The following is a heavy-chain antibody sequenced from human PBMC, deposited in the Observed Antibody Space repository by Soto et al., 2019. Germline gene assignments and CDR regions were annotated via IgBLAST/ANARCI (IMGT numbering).Heavy chain of an antibody. J-gene: IGHJ6*02. CDR3: ARAPRRYCTSLSCLGLYGLDV. Sequence: QVQLVESGGGVVQPGRSLRLSCAASGFTFSDYAMHWVRHVPGQGLEWVAVISFDGNIKYDADSVKGRFTISRDNSKTTLFLQMDSLKGKDTAVYSCARAPRRYCTSLSCLGLYGLDVWGQGTAVTVSS. CDR1: GFTFSDYA. V-gene: IGHV3-30-3*01. CDR2: ISFDGNIK. D-gene: IGHD2-8*01.